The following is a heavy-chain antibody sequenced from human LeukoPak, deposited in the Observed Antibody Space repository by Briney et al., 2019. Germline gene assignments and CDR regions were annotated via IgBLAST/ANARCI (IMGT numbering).Heavy chain of an antibody. Sequence: GRSLRLSCAASGFTFSSYGMHWVRQAPGKGLEWVAVISYDGSNKYYADSVKGRFTISRDNSKNTLYLQMNSLRAEDTAVYYCAKGSIPEPGIIDYWGQGTLVTVSS. J-gene: IGHJ4*02. CDR1: GFTFSSYG. D-gene: IGHD1-14*01. CDR3: AKGSIPEPGIIDY. CDR2: ISYDGSNK. V-gene: IGHV3-30*18.